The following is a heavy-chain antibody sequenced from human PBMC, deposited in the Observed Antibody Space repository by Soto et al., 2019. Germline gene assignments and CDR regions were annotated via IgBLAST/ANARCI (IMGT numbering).Heavy chain of an antibody. CDR2: IYYSGTT. Sequence: QVQLQESGPGLVKPSETLSLTCAVSGDSVSNDNYYWSWIRQPPGKGLEWIGYIYYSGTTNYNSYLKRRFRWLVDMSKNQFPLKLASVTAADTAVYFCARSQRGRTAFTFGYWGQGALVTVSS. D-gene: IGHD3-16*01. V-gene: IGHV4-61*01. CDR1: GDSVSNDNYY. J-gene: IGHJ4*02. CDR3: ARSQRGRTAFTFGY.